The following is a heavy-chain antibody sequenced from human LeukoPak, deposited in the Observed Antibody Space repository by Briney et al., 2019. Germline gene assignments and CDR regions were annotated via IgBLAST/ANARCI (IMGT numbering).Heavy chain of an antibody. CDR1: GFTFSSYW. Sequence: PGGSLRLSCAASGFTFSSYWMSWVRQAPGKGLEWVAVISYDGSNKYYADSVKGRFTISRDNSKNTLYLQMNSLRAEDTAVYYCAGNRPGGGGSSSPPTSLHKSPSDRSFDPWGQGTLVTVSP. CDR3: AGNRPGGGGSSSPPTSLHKSPSDRSFDP. V-gene: IGHV3-30-3*01. CDR2: ISYDGSNK. D-gene: IGHD6-6*01. J-gene: IGHJ5*02.